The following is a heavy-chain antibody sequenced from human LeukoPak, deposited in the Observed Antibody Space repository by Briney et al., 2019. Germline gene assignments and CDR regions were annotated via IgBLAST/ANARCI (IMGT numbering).Heavy chain of an antibody. CDR1: GGSISSSSYY. CDR2: IYYSGST. CDR3: ARRLTEYCTNGVCYWFDY. V-gene: IGHV4-39*01. D-gene: IGHD2-8*01. Sequence: SETLSLTCTVSGGSISSSSYYWGWIRQPPGKGLEWIGSIYYSGSTYYNPSPKSRVTISVDTSKNQFSLKLSSVTAADTAVYYCARRLTEYCTNGVCYWFDYWGQGTLVTVSS. J-gene: IGHJ4*02.